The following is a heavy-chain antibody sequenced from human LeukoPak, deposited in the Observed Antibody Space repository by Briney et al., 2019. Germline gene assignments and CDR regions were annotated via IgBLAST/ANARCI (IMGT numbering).Heavy chain of an antibody. V-gene: IGHV3-43D*03. Sequence: PGGSLRLSCAASGFTFDDYAMHWVRQAPGKGLEWVSLISWDGGSTYYADSVKGRFTISRDNSKNSLYLQMNSLRAEDTALYYCAKDQGYYDSSGMDVWGKGTTVTVSS. CDR3: AKDQGYYDSSGMDV. D-gene: IGHD3-22*01. CDR2: ISWDGGST. J-gene: IGHJ6*04. CDR1: GFTFDDYA.